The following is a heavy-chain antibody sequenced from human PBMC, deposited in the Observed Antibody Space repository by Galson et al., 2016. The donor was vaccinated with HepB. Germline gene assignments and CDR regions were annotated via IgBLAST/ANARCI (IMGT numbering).Heavy chain of an antibody. J-gene: IGHJ3*02. D-gene: IGHD1-26*01. CDR2: ISYDGNHK. Sequence: SLRLSCAASGFTVSSNYMSWVRQAPGKGLEWVALISYDGNHKYYADSVKGRFTISRDSSKNTLYLQMDSLRAEDTAVYYCVKEGYCFFSDCDNSTPTDAFDIWGQGTMVTVSS. V-gene: IGHV3-30*18. CDR3: VKEGYCFFSDCDNSTPTDAFDI. CDR1: GFTVSSNY.